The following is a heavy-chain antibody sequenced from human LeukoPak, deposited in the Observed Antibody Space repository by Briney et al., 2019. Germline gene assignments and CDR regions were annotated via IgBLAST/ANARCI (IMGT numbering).Heavy chain of an antibody. J-gene: IGHJ4*02. Sequence: GGSLRLSCAASGFTFSSYSMNWVRQAPGKGLEWVSHISSSSSTIYYADSVKGRFTISRDNAKNSLYLQMNSLRAEDTAVYYCSVVGYCSSTSCGSIDYWGQGTLVTVSS. D-gene: IGHD2-2*01. CDR1: GFTFSSYS. CDR2: ISSSSSTI. V-gene: IGHV3-48*01. CDR3: SVVGYCSSTSCGSIDY.